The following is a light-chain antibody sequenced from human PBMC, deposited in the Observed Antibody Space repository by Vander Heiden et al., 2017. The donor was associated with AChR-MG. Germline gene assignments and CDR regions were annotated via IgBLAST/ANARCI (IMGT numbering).Light chain of an antibody. J-gene: IGKJ3*01. V-gene: IGKV1-39*01. CDR1: QTISSN. Sequence: DIQMTQSPSSLSASVGDRVTITCRASQTISSNLNRYQQRPGKAPNLLIYAASTLQIGVPSRFSGGGSVTDFTLTISSLQPEDFATYYCQQSDSTPFTFGPGTKVDIK. CDR3: QQSDSTPFT. CDR2: AAS.